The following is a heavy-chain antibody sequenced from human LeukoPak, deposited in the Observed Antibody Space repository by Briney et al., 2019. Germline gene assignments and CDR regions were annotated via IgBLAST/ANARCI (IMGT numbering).Heavy chain of an antibody. D-gene: IGHD3-3*01. CDR3: AIAIFVENAFDI. CDR2: VYYSGSA. J-gene: IGHJ3*02. CDR1: GGSISSYY. V-gene: IGHV4-59*01. Sequence: SETLSLTCTASGGSISSYYWSWIRQPPGKGLEWIGYVYYSGSAHYNPSLKSRVTISVDTSKSQFYLKLSSVDDADTGVYYCAIAIFVENAFDIWGQGTMVTVSS.